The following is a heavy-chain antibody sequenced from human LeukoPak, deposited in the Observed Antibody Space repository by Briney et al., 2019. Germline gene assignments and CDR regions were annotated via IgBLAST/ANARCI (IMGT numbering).Heavy chain of an antibody. D-gene: IGHD3-10*01. CDR1: GFNFSTSW. CDR3: ARGITGMYYYDP. Sequence: GGSLRLSCAASGFNFSTSWMNWVRQAPGKGLVCVSRINTDGSSRSYADSVKGRFTISRGNAKDTLYLQINTLRAEDTAVYYCARGITGMYYYDPWGQGTLVTVSS. CDR2: INTDGSSR. J-gene: IGHJ5*02. V-gene: IGHV3-74*01.